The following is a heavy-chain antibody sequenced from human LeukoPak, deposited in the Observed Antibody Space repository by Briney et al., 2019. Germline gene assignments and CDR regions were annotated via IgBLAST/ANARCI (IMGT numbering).Heavy chain of an antibody. CDR3: ARDLTGAFDY. CDR1: GGSITSGYYY. V-gene: IGHV4-61*02. J-gene: IGHJ4*02. D-gene: IGHD3-9*01. Sequence: SETLSLTCSVSGGSITSGYYYWSWIRQSPEKGLEWIGRMYRTGTTNYNPSLKSRVTMFRDTSKNQFSLNLSSVTAADTAVYYCARDLTGAFDYWGQGTLVTVSS. CDR2: MYRTGTT.